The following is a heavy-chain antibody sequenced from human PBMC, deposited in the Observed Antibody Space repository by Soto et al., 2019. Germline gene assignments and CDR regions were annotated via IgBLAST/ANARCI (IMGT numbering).Heavy chain of an antibody. CDR1: GFTFSSYS. J-gene: IGHJ3*01. V-gene: IGHV3-23*01. D-gene: IGHD2-2*01. CDR2: ISASGGST. CDR3: AKCGRGSATCYGAFDF. Sequence: GESLKISCAASGFTFSSYSMNWVRQAPGKGLEWVSGISASGGSTFYADSVEGRFTISRDNSKNTLFLQMNSLRGDDTALYFCAKCGRGSATCYGAFDFWGQGTMVTVSS.